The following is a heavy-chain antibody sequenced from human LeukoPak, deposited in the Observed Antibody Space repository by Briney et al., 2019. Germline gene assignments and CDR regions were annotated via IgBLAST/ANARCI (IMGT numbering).Heavy chain of an antibody. Sequence: GGSLRLSCATSGFTFSNYAINWVLQAPGKGLEWVSAFSGNDGSTYYADSVSGRFTIYRDNSKHTLYLQMTSLRAEDTAVYYCAKMTPRSYHMDVWGKGTTVTVSS. CDR1: GFTFSNYA. V-gene: IGHV3-23*01. CDR2: FSGNDGST. CDR3: AKMTPRSYHMDV. J-gene: IGHJ6*03.